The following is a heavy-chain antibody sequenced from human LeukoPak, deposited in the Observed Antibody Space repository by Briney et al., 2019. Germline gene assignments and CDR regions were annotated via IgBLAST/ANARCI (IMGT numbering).Heavy chain of an antibody. J-gene: IGHJ1*01. Sequence: SETLSLTCAVSGDYISSSSYYWGWIRQSPGTGLEWVGDIYHSGRTYYNPPLKSRVAISIDTSKNQFSLRLRSMTAADTAVFYCARRRYYDSTGYFEWGRGTLVTVSS. CDR3: ARRRYYDSTGYFE. V-gene: IGHV4-39*01. D-gene: IGHD3-22*01. CDR2: IYHSGRT. CDR1: GDYISSSSYY.